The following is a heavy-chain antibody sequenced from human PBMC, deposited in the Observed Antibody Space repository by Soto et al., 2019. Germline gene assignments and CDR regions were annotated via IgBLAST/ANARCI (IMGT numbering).Heavy chain of an antibody. CDR1: GFTFSSYA. Sequence: EVQLLESGGGLVQPGGSLRLSCAASGFTFSSYAMSWVRQAPGKRLEWVSAISGSVGSTYYADSVKGRFTISRDNSKNTLYLQMNSLRAEDTAVYYWAKSWDAGLRGVFDYWGQGTLVTVSS. CDR2: ISGSVGST. V-gene: IGHV3-23*01. CDR3: AKSWDAGLRGVFDY. J-gene: IGHJ4*02. D-gene: IGHD3-16*01.